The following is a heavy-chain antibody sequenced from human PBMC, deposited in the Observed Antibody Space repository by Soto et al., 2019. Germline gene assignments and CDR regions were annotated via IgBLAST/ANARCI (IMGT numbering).Heavy chain of an antibody. D-gene: IGHD2-2*01. CDR3: GRCTSTSCHLGSDY. J-gene: IGHJ4*02. V-gene: IGHV3-30-3*01. CDR1: GFTFSSYA. CDR2: ISHDGINK. Sequence: RLSCAASGFTFSSYAMNWVRQAPGKGLEWVALISHDGINKYYADSVRGRFTISRDSSTNTLYLQMNSLRAADTAVYYCGRCTSTSCHLGSDYWGQGTLVTVSS.